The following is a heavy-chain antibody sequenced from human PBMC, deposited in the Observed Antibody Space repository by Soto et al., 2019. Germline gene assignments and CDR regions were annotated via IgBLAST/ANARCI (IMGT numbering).Heavy chain of an antibody. D-gene: IGHD2-2*01. J-gene: IGHJ3*02. CDR2: IYYSGST. Sequence: PLEILSLTCTVSGGSIISYYWSWIRQPPGKGLEWIGYIYYSGSTYYNPSLKSRVTISVDTSKNQFSLKLSSVTAADTAVYYCVRQPTMPYAFDIWGQGTMVTVSS. V-gene: IGHV4-59*08. CDR3: VRQPTMPYAFDI. CDR1: GGSIISYY.